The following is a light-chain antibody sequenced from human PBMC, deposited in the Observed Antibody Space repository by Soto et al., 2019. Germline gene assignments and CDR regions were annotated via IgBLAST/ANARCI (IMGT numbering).Light chain of an antibody. Sequence: QSVLTQTPSVSGAPGQKITMSCTGSSSNIGAGYDVHWYQQVPGAAPRLLIYADNNRPSGVPDRFSASKSGTSASLAITGLQAEDEADYYCSSYTDSSNYVFGTGTKLTVL. V-gene: IGLV1-40*01. CDR2: ADN. J-gene: IGLJ1*01. CDR1: SSNIGAGYD. CDR3: SSYTDSSNYV.